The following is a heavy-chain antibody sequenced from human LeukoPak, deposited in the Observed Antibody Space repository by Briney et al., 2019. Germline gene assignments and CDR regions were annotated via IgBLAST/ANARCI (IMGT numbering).Heavy chain of an antibody. V-gene: IGHV4-31*03. CDR2: IYYSGST. J-gene: IGHJ3*02. D-gene: IGHD3-22*01. CDR1: GGSISSGGSR. Sequence: NSSETLSLTCNVFGGSISSGGSRWSWIRQHPGKGLEWIGYIYYSGSTYYNPSLESRLTMSVDTSKNQFSLHLTSVTAADTAVYYCARGYYDSSGYWERHSDAFDIWGQGTMVTVSS. CDR3: ARGYYDSSGYWERHSDAFDI.